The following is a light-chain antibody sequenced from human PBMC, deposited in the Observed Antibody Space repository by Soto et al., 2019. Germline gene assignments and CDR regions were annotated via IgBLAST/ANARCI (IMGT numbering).Light chain of an antibody. Sequence: QSALTQPASVSGSPGQSIAISCTGTSSDVGSYNSVSWYQQYPGKAPKLMIHDVNNRPAGFSDRFSGSKSGNTASLTISGLQAEEDADYYCSYFRSSTSYVFGTGTKVTVL. CDR1: SSDVGSYNS. J-gene: IGLJ1*01. CDR2: DVN. CDR3: SYFRSSTSYV. V-gene: IGLV2-14*03.